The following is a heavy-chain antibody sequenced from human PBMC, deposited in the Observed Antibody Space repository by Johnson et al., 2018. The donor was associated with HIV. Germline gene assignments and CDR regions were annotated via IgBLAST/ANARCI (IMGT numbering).Heavy chain of an antibody. Sequence: VQLVESGGGVVQPGRSLRLSCAASGFTISTKYFNWVRQAPGKGLEWVSVISIGGSTYYADSVKGRFTISRDNSKNTLYLQMNSPRAEDTAIYYCARGRGWWLQLGGAFDIWGQGTMVTVSS. D-gene: IGHD5-24*01. V-gene: IGHV3-66*01. CDR1: GFTISTKY. CDR3: ARGRGWWLQLGGAFDI. CDR2: ISIGGST. J-gene: IGHJ3*02.